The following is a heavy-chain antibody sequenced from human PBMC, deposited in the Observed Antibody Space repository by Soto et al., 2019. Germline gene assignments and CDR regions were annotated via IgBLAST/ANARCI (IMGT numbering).Heavy chain of an antibody. D-gene: IGHD2-15*01. J-gene: IGHJ3*02. V-gene: IGHV1-69*02. Sequence: SVKVSCKASGGTFSSYTISWVRQAPGQGLEWMGRIIPILGIANYAQKFQGRVTITADRSTSTAYMELSSLRSEDTAVYYCARYCSGGSCYSTLGAFDIWGQGTMVTVSS. CDR1: GGTFSSYT. CDR3: ARYCSGGSCYSTLGAFDI. CDR2: IIPILGIA.